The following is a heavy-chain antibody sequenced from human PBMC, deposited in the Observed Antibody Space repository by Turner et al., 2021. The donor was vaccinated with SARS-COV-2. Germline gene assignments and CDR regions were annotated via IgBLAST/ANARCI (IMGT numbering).Heavy chain of an antibody. CDR3: AKDACDSDYRFDY. Sequence: EVQLLESGGGVVQPGGSLRISCAASGFTFTSYAMSWVRQAPGKGLEWVSTIGASGGTTYYADTVRDRFTISRDKSKNTLYLQINSLRAEDTALYYCAKDACDSDYRFDYWGQGTLVTVSS. CDR1: GFTFTSYA. J-gene: IGHJ4*02. V-gene: IGHV3-23*01. CDR2: IGASGGTT. D-gene: IGHD5-12*01.